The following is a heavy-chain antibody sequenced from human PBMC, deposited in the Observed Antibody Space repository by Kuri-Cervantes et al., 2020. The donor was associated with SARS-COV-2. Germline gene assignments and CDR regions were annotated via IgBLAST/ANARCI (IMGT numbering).Heavy chain of an antibody. D-gene: IGHD5-18*01. CDR2: IRSKAYGGTT. Sequence: QTLSLTCAVYGGSFSGYYWSWIRQAPGKGLEWVGFIRSKAYGGTTEYAASVKGRFTISRDDSKSIAYLQMNSLKTEDTAVYYCTSPTTYSYGTDFDYWGQGTLVTVSS. J-gene: IGHJ4*02. V-gene: IGHV3-49*03. CDR3: TSPTTYSYGTDFDY. CDR1: GGSFSGYY.